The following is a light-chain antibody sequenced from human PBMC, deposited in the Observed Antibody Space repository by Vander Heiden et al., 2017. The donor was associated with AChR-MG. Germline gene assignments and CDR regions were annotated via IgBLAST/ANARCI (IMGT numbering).Light chain of an antibody. V-gene: IGLV2-14*01. CDR2: DVS. CDR1: SSDVGGYNY. Sequence: QSALTQPASVSGSPGQSLTISCPGTSSDVGGYNYVSWYQQHPGNAPKLMIYDVSKRPSGVSNRFSGSKSGNTASLTISGLQAEDEAYYYCSSYTSSSTVVFGGGTKLTVL. J-gene: IGLJ2*01. CDR3: SSYTSSSTVV.